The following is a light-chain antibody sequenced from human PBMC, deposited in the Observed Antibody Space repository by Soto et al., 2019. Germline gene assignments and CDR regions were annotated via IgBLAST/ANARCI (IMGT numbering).Light chain of an antibody. CDR2: GTS. J-gene: IGLJ1*01. V-gene: IGLV1-40*01. CDR1: SSNIGTGSD. CDR3: QSYDSSLSHV. Sequence: QSVLTQPPSVSGAPGQRVTISCTGSSSNIGTGSDVHWYQHLPGTAPKLLIYGTSNRPSGVPDRFSGSKSGTSASLAITGLQAEDEADYYCQSYDSSLSHVFGTGTKLTVL.